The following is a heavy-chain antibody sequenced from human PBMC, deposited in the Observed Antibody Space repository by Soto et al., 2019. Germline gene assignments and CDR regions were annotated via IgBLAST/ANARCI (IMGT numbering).Heavy chain of an antibody. D-gene: IGHD5-12*01. V-gene: IGHV4-30-2*01. Sequence: QLQLQESGSGLVKPSQTLSLTCAVSGGSISSGGYSWSWIRQPPGKGLEWIGYIYHSGSTYYNPSLKSRVTKSVDRSKKQYSLKLSSVADADTAVYYCAAGGGLPRYYWGQGTLVTVSS. CDR2: IYHSGST. CDR3: AAGGGLPRYY. J-gene: IGHJ4*02. CDR1: GGSISSGGYS.